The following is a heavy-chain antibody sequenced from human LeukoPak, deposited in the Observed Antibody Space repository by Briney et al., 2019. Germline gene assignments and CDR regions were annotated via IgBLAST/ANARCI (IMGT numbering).Heavy chain of an antibody. D-gene: IGHD4-17*01. J-gene: IGHJ6*02. CDR3: ARTGVTTVTKGYGMDV. V-gene: IGHV3-7*01. CDR1: GFTFSSYW. CDR2: IKQDGSEK. Sequence: GGSLRLSCAASGFTFSSYWMSWVRQAPGKGLEWVANIKQDGSEKYYVDSVKGRFTISRDNAKNSLYLQMNSLRAEDTAVYYCARTGVTTVTKGYGMDVWGQGTTVTVSS.